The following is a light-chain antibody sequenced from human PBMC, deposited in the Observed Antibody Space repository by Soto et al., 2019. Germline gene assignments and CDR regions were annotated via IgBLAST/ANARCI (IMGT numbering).Light chain of an antibody. CDR1: SSDVGSYNL. J-gene: IGLJ3*02. CDR2: EGS. Sequence: QSVLTQPPSVSGSPGQSITISCTGTSSDVGSYNLVSWCQQHPGKAPKLMIYEGSKRPSGVSNRFSGSKSGNTASLTISGLQAEDEADYYCCSYAGSGTWVFGGGTKLTVL. CDR3: CSYAGSGTWV. V-gene: IGLV2-23*01.